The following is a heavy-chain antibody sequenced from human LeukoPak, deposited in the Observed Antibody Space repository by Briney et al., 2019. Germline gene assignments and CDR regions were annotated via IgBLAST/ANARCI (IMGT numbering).Heavy chain of an antibody. V-gene: IGHV3-74*01. CDR3: ARSLGGAYDY. J-gene: IGHJ4*02. CDR2: INIDGSNT. CDR1: GFPFSSYW. D-gene: IGHD1-26*01. Sequence: GGSLRLSCAASGFPFSSYWMHWVRQAPGKGLVWVSRINIDGSNTNYADSVKGRLTISRDNAKNTLYLQMDSLRAEDTAVYCCARSLGGAYDYWGQGTLVTVSS.